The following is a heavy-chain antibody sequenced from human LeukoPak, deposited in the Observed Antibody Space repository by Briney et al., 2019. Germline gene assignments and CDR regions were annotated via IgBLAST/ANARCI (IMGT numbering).Heavy chain of an antibody. J-gene: IGHJ6*03. D-gene: IGHD3-10*01. Sequence: GGSLRLSCAASGFTFSSYGMSWVRQAPGKGLEWVANIKQDGSEKYYVDSVKGRFTISRDNAKNSLYLQMNSLRAEDTAVYYCARNYYGSGSYPNYYYYYYMDVWGKGTTVTVSS. V-gene: IGHV3-7*01. CDR2: IKQDGSEK. CDR3: ARNYYGSGSYPNYYYYYYMDV. CDR1: GFTFSSYG.